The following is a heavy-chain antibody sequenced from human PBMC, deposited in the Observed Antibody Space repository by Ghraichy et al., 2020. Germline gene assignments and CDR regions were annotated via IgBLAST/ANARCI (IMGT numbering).Heavy chain of an antibody. Sequence: GESLNISCAASGFTFSSYGMHWVRQAPGKGLEWVAVIWYDGSNKYYADSVKGRFTISRDNSKNTLYLQMNSLRAEDTAVYYCARDQGFGEFYFDYWGQGTLVTVSS. D-gene: IGHD3-10*01. J-gene: IGHJ4*02. CDR1: GFTFSSYG. CDR2: IWYDGSNK. V-gene: IGHV3-33*01. CDR3: ARDQGFGEFYFDY.